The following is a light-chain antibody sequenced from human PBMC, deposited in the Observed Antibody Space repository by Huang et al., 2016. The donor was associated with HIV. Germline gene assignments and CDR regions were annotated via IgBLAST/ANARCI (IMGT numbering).Light chain of an antibody. CDR1: QDIRDD. V-gene: IGKV1-6*01. Sequence: AIQMTQSPSSLSASVGDRDTITCRASQDIRDDLGWFQQRPGKVPKLLMSAASTLQSGVPSRVSGSGSGTDFTLTITSLQPEDSATYYCLQTYNEPHTFGEGTKLQIK. CDR2: AAS. CDR3: LQTYNEPHT. J-gene: IGKJ2*01.